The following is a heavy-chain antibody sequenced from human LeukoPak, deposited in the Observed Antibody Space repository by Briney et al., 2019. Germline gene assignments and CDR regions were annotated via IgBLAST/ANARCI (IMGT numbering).Heavy chain of an antibody. J-gene: IGHJ3*02. V-gene: IGHV3-7*01. D-gene: IGHD3-22*01. CDR1: GFTFSSYW. CDR3: ARVSGYDSSGYYLGYGAFDI. Sequence: GGSLRLSCAASGFTFSSYWMSWVRQAPGKGLEWVANIKQDGSEKYYVDSVKGRFTISRDNAKNSLYLQMNSLRAEDTAVYYCARVSGYDSSGYYLGYGAFDIWGQGTMVTVSS. CDR2: IKQDGSEK.